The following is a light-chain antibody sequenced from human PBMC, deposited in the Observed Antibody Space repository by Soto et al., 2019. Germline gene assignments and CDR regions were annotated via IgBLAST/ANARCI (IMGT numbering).Light chain of an antibody. Sequence: DIQLTQSPSFLSASVGDRVTINCRASQGISSYLAWYQQKPGKAPKLLIYAASTLQSGVPSRFSGSGSGTEFTLTISSLQPEDFATYYCQQLNSYPATFGGGTKVEIK. CDR3: QQLNSYPAT. V-gene: IGKV1-9*01. J-gene: IGKJ4*01. CDR2: AAS. CDR1: QGISSY.